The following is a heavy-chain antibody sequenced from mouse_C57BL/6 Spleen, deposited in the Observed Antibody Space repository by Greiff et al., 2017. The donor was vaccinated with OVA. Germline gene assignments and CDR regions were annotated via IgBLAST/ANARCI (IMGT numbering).Heavy chain of an antibody. Sequence: QVQLQQPGTELVQPGASVKLSCKASGYTFTSYWMHWVKQRPGQGLEWIGNINPSNGGTNYNEKFKSKATLTVDKSSSTAYMQLSSLTSEDSAVYDCARSGSSYDYAMDYWGQGTSVTVSS. D-gene: IGHD1-1*01. CDR2: INPSNGGT. V-gene: IGHV1-53*01. J-gene: IGHJ4*01. CDR3: ARSGSSYDYAMDY. CDR1: GYTFTSYW.